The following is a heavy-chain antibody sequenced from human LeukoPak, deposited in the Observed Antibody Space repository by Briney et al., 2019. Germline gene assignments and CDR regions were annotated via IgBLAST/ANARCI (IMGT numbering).Heavy chain of an antibody. D-gene: IGHD6-6*01. Sequence: PSETLSLTCTVSGGSISSYYWSWIRQPPGKGLEWIGYIYYSGSTNYNPSLKSRVTISVDTSKNQFSLKLSSMTAADTAVYYCARERIPYSSSPGAFDIWGQGTMVTVSS. CDR2: IYYSGST. V-gene: IGHV4-59*01. CDR1: GGSISSYY. J-gene: IGHJ3*02. CDR3: ARERIPYSSSPGAFDI.